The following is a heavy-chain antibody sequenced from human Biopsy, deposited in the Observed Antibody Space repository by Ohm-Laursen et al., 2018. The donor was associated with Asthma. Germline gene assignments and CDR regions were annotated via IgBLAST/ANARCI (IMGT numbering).Heavy chain of an antibody. J-gene: IGHJ2*01. Sequence: SDTLSLTCIVSGDAMSTSGSYWGWIRQSPGKGLEWIGSIYYSGKTYYNPSLGSRITISATTSKNHFSLKVTSVTAADTDVYYCARAVSSSSYWYFDLWGRGDLVTVSS. V-gene: IGHV4-39*02. CDR1: GDAMSTSGSY. CDR2: IYYSGKT. CDR3: ARAVSSSSYWYFDL. D-gene: IGHD6-6*01.